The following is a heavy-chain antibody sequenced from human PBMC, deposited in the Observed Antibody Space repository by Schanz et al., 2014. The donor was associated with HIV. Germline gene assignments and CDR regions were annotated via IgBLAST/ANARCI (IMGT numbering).Heavy chain of an antibody. Sequence: EVQLLESGGRLVQPGGSLRLSCAGSGFTFSSYAKSWVRQAPGKGLEWVSAISGSGDSTYYTDSVKGRFTISRDNSKNTLFLQMNSVKVDDTAVYFCAKGRYMGATLVQFDYWGQGTLVTVSS. D-gene: IGHD1-26*01. CDR3: AKGRYMGATLVQFDY. J-gene: IGHJ4*02. V-gene: IGHV3-23*01. CDR1: GFTFSSYA. CDR2: ISGSGDST.